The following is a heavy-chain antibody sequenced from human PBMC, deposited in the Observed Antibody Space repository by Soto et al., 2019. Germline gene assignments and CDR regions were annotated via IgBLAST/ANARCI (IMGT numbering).Heavy chain of an antibody. D-gene: IGHD1-1*01. CDR1: GFTLSSYW. CDR3: ARAPPWNCFDY. Sequence: GGSLRLSGAASGFTLSSYWMSWVRQAPGKGLEWVANIKQGGSEKYYVDSVKGRFTISRDNAKNSLYLQMNSLRAEDTAVYYCARAPPWNCFDYWGQGTLVTVSS. J-gene: IGHJ4*02. CDR2: IKQGGSEK. V-gene: IGHV3-7*01.